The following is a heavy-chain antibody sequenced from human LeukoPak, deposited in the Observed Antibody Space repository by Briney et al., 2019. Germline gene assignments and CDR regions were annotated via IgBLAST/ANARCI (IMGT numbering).Heavy chain of an antibody. J-gene: IGHJ6*02. CDR1: GGSISSYY. D-gene: IGHD6-6*01. CDR2: IYYSGST. CDR3: ASNTPRDYYYYGMDV. Sequence: SETLSLTCTVSGGSISSYYWSWIRQPPGKGLEWIGYIYYSGSTYYSPSLKSRVTISVDTSKNQFSLKLSSVTAADTAVYYCASNTPRDYYYYGMDVWGQGTTVTVSS. V-gene: IGHV4-30-4*01.